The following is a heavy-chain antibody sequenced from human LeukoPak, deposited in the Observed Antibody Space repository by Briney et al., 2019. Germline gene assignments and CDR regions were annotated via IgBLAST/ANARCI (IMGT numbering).Heavy chain of an antibody. Sequence: ASVRVSCKVSGYTLTELSMHWVRQAPGKGLEWMGGFDPEDGETICAQKFQGRVTVTEATSTDTAYMELSSLRSEDTAVYYCATDLAVRGFDFDFWGQGTLVTVSS. V-gene: IGHV1-24*01. CDR1: GYTLTELS. J-gene: IGHJ4*02. CDR3: ATDLAVRGFDFDF. CDR2: FDPEDGET.